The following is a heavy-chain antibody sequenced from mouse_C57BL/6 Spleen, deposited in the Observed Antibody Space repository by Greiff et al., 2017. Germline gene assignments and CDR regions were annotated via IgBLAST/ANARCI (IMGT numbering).Heavy chain of an antibody. CDR1: GYTFTSYW. J-gene: IGHJ2*01. CDR2: IYPGSGST. D-gene: IGHD1-1*01. CDR3: ARDYGSSYVDYFDY. Sequence: QVQLQQSGAELVKPGASVKMSCKASGYTFTSYWITWVKQRPGQGLEWIGDIYPGSGSTNYNEKFKSKATLTVDTSSSTAYMQLSSLTSEDSAVYYCARDYGSSYVDYFDYWGQGTTLTVSS. V-gene: IGHV1-55*01.